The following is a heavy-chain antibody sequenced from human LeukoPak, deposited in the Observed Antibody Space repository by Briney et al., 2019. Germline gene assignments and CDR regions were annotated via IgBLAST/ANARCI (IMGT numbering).Heavy chain of an antibody. V-gene: IGHV3-11*01. D-gene: IGHD2-8*01. Sequence: GGSLRLSCIASGFTFSDYYINWIRQSPGKGLEWLAYINTSGRVIRDADSVRGRFTISRDNVKNSVDLQMTSLRVDDSAIYYCARSKYVYGMDVWGQGTTVTVSS. CDR2: INTSGRVI. J-gene: IGHJ6*02. CDR1: GFTFSDYY. CDR3: ARSKYVYGMDV.